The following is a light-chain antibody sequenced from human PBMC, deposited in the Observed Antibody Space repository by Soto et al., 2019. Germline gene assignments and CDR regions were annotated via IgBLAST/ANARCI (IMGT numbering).Light chain of an antibody. CDR2: DAS. J-gene: IGKJ5*01. V-gene: IGKV3-11*01. CDR1: QSVISY. CDR3: QQLRNWLSIS. Sequence: ESVVPEARRTLSLSPGERATVSCRASQSVISYLAWYQQKPGQAPRLLMYDASTRATGTPARFSGSGSGTDFTLTISSLEPEDFAVSYGQQLRNWLSISSGQPT.